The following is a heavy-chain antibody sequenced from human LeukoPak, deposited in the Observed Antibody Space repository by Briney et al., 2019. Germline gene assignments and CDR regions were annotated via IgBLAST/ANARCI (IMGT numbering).Heavy chain of an antibody. CDR3: AREDDTIADNTFDI. D-gene: IGHD6-13*01. CDR2: IYHSGST. J-gene: IGHJ3*02. CDR1: GYSISMGYY. Sequence: PSETLSLTCTVSGYSISMGYYWGWIRPPPGKGLEWIGSIYHSGSTYYNPSLKSRVSISVDTSKNQFSLKLSSVTAADTAVYYCAREDDTIADNTFDIWGQGTVVTVSS. V-gene: IGHV4-38-2*02.